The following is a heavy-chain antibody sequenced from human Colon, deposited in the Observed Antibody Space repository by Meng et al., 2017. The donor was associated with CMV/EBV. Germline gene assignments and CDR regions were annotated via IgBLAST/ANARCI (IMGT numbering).Heavy chain of an antibody. CDR1: GFSFGNHV. Sequence: GGSLRLSCAASGFSFGNHVMTWVRQAPGKGLEHISLIYSSGSRTLYADSVKGRFYVSRDNPENTLYLQMTGLTAEDTAIYYCARCRPSSEYSCEGLLLDYWGQGTLVTVSS. D-gene: IGHD6-25*01. CDR2: IYSSGSRT. J-gene: IGHJ4*02. CDR3: ARCRPSSEYSCEGLLLDY. V-gene: IGHV3-23*05.